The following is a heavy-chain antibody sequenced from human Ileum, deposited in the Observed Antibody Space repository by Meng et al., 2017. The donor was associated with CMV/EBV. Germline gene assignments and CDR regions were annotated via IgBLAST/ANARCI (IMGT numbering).Heavy chain of an antibody. Sequence: CKTSGYNVTNKKINWVRQAPGKGSEWMGWIDTNSGNTTYAQGFTGRFVFSLDTSVNTAYLQISSLKAEDTAVYYCARDGLSGRYFDYWGQGTLVTVSS. J-gene: IGHJ4*02. CDR2: IDTNSGNT. V-gene: IGHV7-4-1*02. D-gene: IGHD1-26*01. CDR3: ARDGLSGRYFDY. CDR1: GYNVTNKK.